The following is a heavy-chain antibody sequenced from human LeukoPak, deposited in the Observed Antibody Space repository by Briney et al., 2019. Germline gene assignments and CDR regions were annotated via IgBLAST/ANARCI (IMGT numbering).Heavy chain of an antibody. CDR1: GGSISSSSYY. D-gene: IGHD1-26*01. CDR3: ARLKWELRANFDY. Sequence: SETLSLTCTVSGGSISSSSYYWGWLRQPPGKGLEWIGSIYYSGSTYYNPSLKSRVTISVDTSKNQFSLKLSSVTAADTAVYYCARLKWELRANFDYWGQGTLVTVSS. J-gene: IGHJ4*02. V-gene: IGHV4-39*01. CDR2: IYYSGST.